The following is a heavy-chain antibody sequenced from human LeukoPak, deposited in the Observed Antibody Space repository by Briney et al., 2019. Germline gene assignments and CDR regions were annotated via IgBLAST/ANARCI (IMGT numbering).Heavy chain of an antibody. CDR1: GFTFDDYG. CDR3: ARGWDGDYAGYFDY. J-gene: IGHJ4*02. CDR2: INWNGGST. Sequence: GGSLRLSCAASGFTFDDYGMSWVRQAPGKGLEWVSGINWNGGSTGYADSVKGRFTISRDNAKNSLYLQMNSLRAEDTALYYCARGWDGDYAGYFDYWGQGTLVTVSS. V-gene: IGHV3-20*04. D-gene: IGHD4-17*01.